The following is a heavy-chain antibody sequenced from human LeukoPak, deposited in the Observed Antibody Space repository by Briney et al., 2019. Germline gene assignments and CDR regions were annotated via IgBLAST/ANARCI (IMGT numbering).Heavy chain of an antibody. D-gene: IGHD6-19*01. V-gene: IGHV4-34*01. J-gene: IGHJ4*02. CDR1: GGSFSGYY. Sequence: PSETLSLTCAVYGGSFSGYYWSWIRQPPGKGLEWIGEINHSGSTNYNPSLKSRVTISVDTSKNQFSLKLSSVTAADTAVYYCVRDDRGIAVGSRDHGAQGSLVTVSS. CDR2: INHSGST. CDR3: VRDDRGIAVGSRDH.